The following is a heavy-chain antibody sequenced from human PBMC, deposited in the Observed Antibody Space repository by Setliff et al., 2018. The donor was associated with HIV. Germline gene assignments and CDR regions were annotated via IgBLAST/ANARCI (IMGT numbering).Heavy chain of an antibody. CDR1: GHTFINYY. CDR2: IYSGGGST. V-gene: IGHV1-46*01. CDR3: ARCIYEWGAFDI. Sequence: ASVKVSCKAPGHTFINYYIHWVRQAPGQGLEWMGIIYSGGGSTNYAQKFQGRITMTSDTSTSTVYMELSSLRPEDSAVYYCARCIYEWGAFDIWGQGTMVTVSS. J-gene: IGHJ3*02. D-gene: IGHD2-8*01.